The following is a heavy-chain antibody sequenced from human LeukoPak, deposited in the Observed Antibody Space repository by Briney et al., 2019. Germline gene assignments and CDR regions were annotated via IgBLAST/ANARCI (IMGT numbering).Heavy chain of an antibody. V-gene: IGHV3-9*01. D-gene: IGHD5-18*01. CDR1: GFTFDDYA. Sequence: GRSLRLSCAASGFTFDDYAMHWVRQAPGKGLEWVSGISWNSGSIGYADSVKGRFTISRDNAKNSLYLQMNSLRAEDTALYYCAKGYSYGYVIVYWGQGTLVTVSS. CDR3: AKGYSYGYVIVY. J-gene: IGHJ4*02. CDR2: ISWNSGSI.